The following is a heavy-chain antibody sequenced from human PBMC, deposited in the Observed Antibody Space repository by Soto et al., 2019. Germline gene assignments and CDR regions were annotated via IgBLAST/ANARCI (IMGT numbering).Heavy chain of an antibody. CDR3: ARLGIAARLYYFDY. D-gene: IGHD6-6*01. Sequence: ETLSLTCTVSGGSISSSSYYWGWIRQPPGKGLEWIGSIYYSGSTYYNPSLKSRVTISVDTSKNQFSLKLSSVTAADTAVYYCARLGIAARLYYFDYWGQGTLVTV. V-gene: IGHV4-39*01. CDR2: IYYSGST. J-gene: IGHJ4*02. CDR1: GGSISSSSYY.